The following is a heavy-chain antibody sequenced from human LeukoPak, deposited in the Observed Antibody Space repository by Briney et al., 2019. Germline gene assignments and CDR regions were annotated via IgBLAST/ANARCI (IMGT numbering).Heavy chain of an antibody. Sequence: SETLSLTCTVSGGSISSYYWSWIRQPPGKGLEWIGYIYYSGSTNYNPSLKSRVTISVDTSKNQFSLKLSSVTAADTAVYYCATSTALLWFGESFIFDYWGQGTLVTVSS. CDR2: IYYSGST. V-gene: IGHV4-59*08. J-gene: IGHJ4*02. D-gene: IGHD3-10*01. CDR1: GGSISSYY. CDR3: ATSTALLWFGESFIFDY.